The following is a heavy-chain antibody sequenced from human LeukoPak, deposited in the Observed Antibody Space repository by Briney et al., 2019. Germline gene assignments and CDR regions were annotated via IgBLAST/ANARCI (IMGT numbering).Heavy chain of an antibody. J-gene: IGHJ4*02. CDR1: GGSFSGYY. Sequence: SETLSLTCAVYGGSFSGYYWSWIRQPPGKGLEWIGEINHSGSTNYNPSLKSRVTISVDTSKNQFSLKLSSVTAADTAVYYCARGYCSSTRCYGFADYWGQGTLVTVSS. CDR3: ARGYCSSTRCYGFADY. D-gene: IGHD2-2*01. V-gene: IGHV4-34*01. CDR2: INHSGST.